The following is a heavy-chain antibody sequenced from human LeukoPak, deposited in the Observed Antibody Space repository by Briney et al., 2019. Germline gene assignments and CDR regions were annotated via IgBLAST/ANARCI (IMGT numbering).Heavy chain of an antibody. J-gene: IGHJ5*02. D-gene: IGHD2-2*01. CDR1: GGSISSYY. V-gene: IGHV4-4*07. CDR2: IYTSGST. Sequence: PSETLSLTCTVSGGSISSYYWSWIRQPAGKGLEWIGRIYTSGSTNYNPSLKSRVTMSVDTSKNQFSLKLSSVTAADTAVYYCARDLVPAAGGPYNWFDPWGQGTLVTVSS. CDR3: ARDLVPAAGGPYNWFDP.